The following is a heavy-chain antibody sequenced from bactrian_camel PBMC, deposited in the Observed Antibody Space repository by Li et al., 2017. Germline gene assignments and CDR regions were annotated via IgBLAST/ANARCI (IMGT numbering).Heavy chain of an antibody. V-gene: IGHV3-2*01. J-gene: IGHJ4*01. CDR3: AAAGSCSSLKGGQGR. CDR2: VDATGAAT. Sequence: HVQLVESGGGSVQVGESLTLSCVAPGYTGCMGWLRQAPGNEEEAVAIVDATGAATYFGSVQGRFAISRDISNNTLILQMNSLRPEDTGMYYCAAAGSCSSLKGGQGRWGQGTQVTVS. CDR1: GYTGC. D-gene: IGHD3*01.